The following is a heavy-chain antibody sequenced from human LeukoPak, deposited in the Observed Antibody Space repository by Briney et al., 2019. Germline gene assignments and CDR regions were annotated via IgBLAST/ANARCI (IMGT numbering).Heavy chain of an antibody. CDR1: GGSISSYY. V-gene: IGHV4-59*08. D-gene: IGHD3-22*01. CDR3: ARHISAYSSFDP. J-gene: IGHJ5*02. Sequence: SETLSLTCTVSGGSISSYYWSWIRQPPGKGLEWIGCIFYSGSTIYNPSLKSRVTISVDTSKNQFSLKLNFVTAADTAVYYCARHISAYSSFDPWGQGTPVTVSS. CDR2: IFYSGST.